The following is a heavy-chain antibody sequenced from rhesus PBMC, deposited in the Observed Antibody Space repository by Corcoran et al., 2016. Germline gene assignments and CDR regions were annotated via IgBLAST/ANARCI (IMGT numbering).Heavy chain of an antibody. J-gene: IGHJ5-1*01. CDR3: VRHPEHANFEYRFPV. D-gene: IGHD4-35*01. CDR1: GYATRSGYG. V-gene: IGHV4-127*01. CDR2: IGGSPGDT. Sequence: QVQLQESGPGLVKPSETLSLTCSVSGYATRSGYGWSWIRQPAGRGLEGIGYIGGSPGDTHSTPSLTSRVTISKDASKNQFSLKLSSVVAADTAVYYCVRHPEHANFEYRFPVWGAGVLVTVSS.